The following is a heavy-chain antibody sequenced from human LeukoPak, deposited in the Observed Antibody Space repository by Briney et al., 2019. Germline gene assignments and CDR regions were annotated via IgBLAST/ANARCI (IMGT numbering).Heavy chain of an antibody. Sequence: ASVKVSCKASGGTFSSYAISWVRQAPGQGLEWMGGIIPIFGTANYAQKFQGRVTITADKSTSTAYMELSSLRSDDTAVYYCARVYDSSGYYHLAFDYWGQGTLVTVSS. CDR2: IIPIFGTA. J-gene: IGHJ4*02. D-gene: IGHD3-22*01. V-gene: IGHV1-69*06. CDR3: ARVYDSSGYYHLAFDY. CDR1: GGTFSSYA.